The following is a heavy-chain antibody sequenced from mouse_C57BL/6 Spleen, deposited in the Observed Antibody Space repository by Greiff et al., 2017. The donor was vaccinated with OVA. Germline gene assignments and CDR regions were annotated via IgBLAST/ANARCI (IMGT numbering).Heavy chain of an antibody. CDR2: IHPNSGST. D-gene: IGHD1-1*01. Sequence: QVQLQQPGAELVKPGASVKLSCKASGYTFTSYWMHWVKQRPGQGLEWIGMIHPNSGSTNYNEKFKSKATLTVDKSSGTAYMQLSSLTSEDSAVYYCARGDTTVVEDWFAYWGQGTLVTVSA. J-gene: IGHJ3*01. CDR3: ARGDTTVVEDWFAY. CDR1: GYTFTSYW. V-gene: IGHV1-64*01.